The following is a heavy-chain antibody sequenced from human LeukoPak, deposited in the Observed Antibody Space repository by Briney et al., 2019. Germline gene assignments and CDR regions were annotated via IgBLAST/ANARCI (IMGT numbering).Heavy chain of an antibody. CDR3: ASGPYPAAGTDHQFDY. V-gene: IGHV4-59*01. CDR1: GASISNYY. D-gene: IGHD6-13*01. J-gene: IGHJ4*02. Sequence: KASETLSLTCTVSGASISNYYWSWIRQHPGKGLEWLGYVYYSGITHYNPSLKSRVTISADTSKNQFPLKLTSVTAADTAVYYCASGPYPAAGTDHQFDYWGQGTLVTVFS. CDR2: VYYSGIT.